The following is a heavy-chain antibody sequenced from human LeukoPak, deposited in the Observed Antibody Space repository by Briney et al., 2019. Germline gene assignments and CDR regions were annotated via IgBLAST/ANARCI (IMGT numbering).Heavy chain of an antibody. CDR1: GGTFSSYA. V-gene: IGHV1-18*01. D-gene: IGHD3-22*01. Sequence: ASVKVSCKASGGTFSSYAISWVRQAPGQGLEWMGWISAYNGNTNYAQKLQGRVTMTTDTSTSTAYMELRSLRSDDTAVYYCARDYDSSGYYCLDYWGQGTLVTVSS. J-gene: IGHJ4*02. CDR2: ISAYNGNT. CDR3: ARDYDSSGYYCLDY.